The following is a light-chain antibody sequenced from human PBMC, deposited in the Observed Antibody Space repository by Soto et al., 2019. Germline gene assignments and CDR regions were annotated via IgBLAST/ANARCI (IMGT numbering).Light chain of an antibody. V-gene: IGKV1-5*03. CDR3: QQYNSYSSTRWT. Sequence: DIQMTQSPSTLSASVGDRVTITCRASQSISIWLAWYQQKPGKAPKLLIYKASSLESGVPSRFSVSGSGTEFTLTISSLQPDDFATYYCQQYNSYSSTRWTFGQGTKVQFQ. J-gene: IGKJ1*01. CDR2: KAS. CDR1: QSISIW.